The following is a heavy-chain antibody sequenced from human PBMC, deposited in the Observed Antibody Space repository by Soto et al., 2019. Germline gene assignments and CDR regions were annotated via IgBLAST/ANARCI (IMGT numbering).Heavy chain of an antibody. D-gene: IGHD3-16*02. CDR1: GFTFSSYW. CDR3: VKDRGIIVKAGDAFDV. CDR2: IKQDGSEK. Sequence: GGSLRLSCAASGFTFSSYWMSWVRQAPGKGLEWVANIKQDGSEKYYVDSVKGRFTISRDNAKNSLYLQMNSLRAEDTAVYYCVKDRGIIVKAGDAFDVWGQGTKVTVSS. J-gene: IGHJ3*01. V-gene: IGHV3-7*03.